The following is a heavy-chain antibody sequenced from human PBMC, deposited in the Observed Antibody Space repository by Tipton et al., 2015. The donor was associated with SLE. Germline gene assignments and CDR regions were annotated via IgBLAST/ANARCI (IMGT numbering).Heavy chain of an antibody. J-gene: IGHJ6*03. CDR2: ISYDGSNS. D-gene: IGHD6-19*01. Sequence: SLRLSCAAPGFTFSNYSMHWVRQAPGKGLEWLASISYDGSNSFYADSMKGRFTISRDNSRKTLYLQMNSLRDEDTAVYYCARENRIAVAGYYYMDVWGKGTTVTVSS. CDR1: GFTFSNYS. CDR3: ARENRIAVAGYYYMDV. V-gene: IGHV3-30-3*01.